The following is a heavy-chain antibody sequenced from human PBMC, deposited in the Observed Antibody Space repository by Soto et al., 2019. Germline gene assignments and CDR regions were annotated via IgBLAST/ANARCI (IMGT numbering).Heavy chain of an antibody. CDR1: GYTFTSYG. CDR2: ISAYNGNT. J-gene: IGHJ6*03. V-gene: IGHV1-18*01. Sequence: ASVKVSCKASGYTFTSYGISWVRQAPGQGLEWMGWISAYNGNTNYAQKLQGRVTMTTDKSTSTAYMELSSLRSEDTAVYYCARDRAFGGVISHYMDVWGKGTTVTVSS. D-gene: IGHD3-16*01. CDR3: ARDRAFGGVISHYMDV.